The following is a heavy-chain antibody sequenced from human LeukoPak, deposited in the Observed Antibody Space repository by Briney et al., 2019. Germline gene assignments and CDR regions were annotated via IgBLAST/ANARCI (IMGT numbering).Heavy chain of an antibody. J-gene: IGHJ4*02. D-gene: IGHD6-6*01. V-gene: IGHV3-74*01. CDR1: GFTFSSYW. Sequence: GGSLRLSCAASGFTFSSYWMHWVRQAPGKGLVWVSRINSDGSSTSYADSVKGRFTISRDNAKNTLYLQMNSLRAEDTAVYYCAKPSSYSSSCFDYWGQGTLVTVSS. CDR3: AKPSSYSSSCFDY. CDR2: INSDGSST.